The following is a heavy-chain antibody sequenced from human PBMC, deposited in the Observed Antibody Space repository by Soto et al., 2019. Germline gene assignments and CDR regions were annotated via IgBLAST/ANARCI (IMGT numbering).Heavy chain of an antibody. CDR1: GFTFGHYA. D-gene: IGHD3-22*01. CDR2: ISYDGSNK. J-gene: IGHJ5*02. V-gene: IGHV3-30-3*01. CDR3: ARSIGYKGMIDLDP. Sequence: QVQLVESGGGVVQPGRSLRLSCAGSGFTFGHYAMHWVRQAPSKGLEWMAFISYDGSNKYYEDSVKGRVTISRDNSKKTVYLQMNSLRVEDTAVYYCARSIGYKGMIDLDPWGQGTLVTVSS.